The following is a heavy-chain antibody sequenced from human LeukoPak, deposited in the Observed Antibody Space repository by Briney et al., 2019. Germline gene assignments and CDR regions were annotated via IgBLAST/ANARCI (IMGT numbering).Heavy chain of an antibody. J-gene: IGHJ4*02. D-gene: IGHD1-26*01. CDR1: GFTVSSNY. V-gene: IGHV3-23*01. CDR2: ISASGVMT. CDR3: AKDRSIGTYYTFDH. Sequence: GGSLRLSCAASGFTVSSNYMSWVRQAPGKGLEWVSSISASGVMTYYADSVKGRFTVSRDNSKNSLYLQMNSLTAADTAVYYCAKDRSIGTYYTFDHWGQGTLVTVSS.